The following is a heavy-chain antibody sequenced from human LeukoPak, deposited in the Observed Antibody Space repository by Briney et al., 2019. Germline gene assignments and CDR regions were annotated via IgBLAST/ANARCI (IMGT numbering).Heavy chain of an antibody. Sequence: SETLSLTCAVYGGSFSGYYWSWIRQPPGKGLEWIGEINHSGSTNYNPSLKSRVTISVDTSKNQFSLKLSSVTAADTAVYYCARGLRGIAVAGTRNAFDIRGQGTMVTVSS. V-gene: IGHV4-34*01. J-gene: IGHJ3*02. CDR2: INHSGST. D-gene: IGHD6-19*01. CDR3: ARGLRGIAVAGTRNAFDI. CDR1: GGSFSGYY.